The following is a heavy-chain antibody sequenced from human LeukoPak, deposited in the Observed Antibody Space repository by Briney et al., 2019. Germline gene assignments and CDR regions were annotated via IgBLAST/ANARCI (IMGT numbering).Heavy chain of an antibody. Sequence: GESLKISCKGSGYSFDMYWTGWVRQMSGKGLEWMGIIYPGDSQTAYSPSFQGQVTISADKSNSTAYLQWRSLKASDTAIYYCGRIRGYDFWSRGAFDIWGQGAMVTVSS. CDR3: GRIRGYDFWSRGAFDI. D-gene: IGHD3-3*01. CDR1: GYSFDMYW. J-gene: IGHJ3*02. V-gene: IGHV5-51*01. CDR2: IYPGDSQT.